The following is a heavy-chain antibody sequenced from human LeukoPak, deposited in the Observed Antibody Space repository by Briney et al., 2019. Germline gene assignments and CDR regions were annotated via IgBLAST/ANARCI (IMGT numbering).Heavy chain of an antibody. D-gene: IGHD4-17*01. CDR3: ARAGSYYGDYGYFDY. CDR1: GFTFSSYR. CDR2: ISSSSSYI. Sequence: PGGSLRLSCAASGFTFSSYRMTWVRQAPGRGLEWVSSISSSSSYIYYADSVKGRFTISRDNAKNSLYLQMNSLRAKDTAVYYCARAGSYYGDYGYFDYWGQGTLVTVSS. V-gene: IGHV3-21*01. J-gene: IGHJ4*02.